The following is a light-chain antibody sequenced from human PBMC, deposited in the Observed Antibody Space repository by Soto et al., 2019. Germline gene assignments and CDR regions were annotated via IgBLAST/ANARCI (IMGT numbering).Light chain of an antibody. CDR3: QQRSNWPPIT. CDR2: DAS. Sequence: EIVLTQSPGTLSLSPGERANLSCRASQSVKTFLVWYQHRPGQAPRVLIYDASHRATGIPARFSGSGSGTDFTLTISSLEPEDAALYYCQQRSNWPPITFGQGTRLEIK. CDR1: QSVKTF. J-gene: IGKJ5*01. V-gene: IGKV3-11*01.